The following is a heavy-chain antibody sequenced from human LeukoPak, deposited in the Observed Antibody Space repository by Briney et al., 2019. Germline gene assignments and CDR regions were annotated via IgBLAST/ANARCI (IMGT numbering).Heavy chain of an antibody. CDR3: ARVVAARGYYFDY. Sequence: PSQTLSLTCSVSGGSISSGGYYWSWIRQPPGKGLEWIGYIYHSGSTYYNPSLKSRVTISVDRSKNQFSLKLSSVTAADTAVYYCARVVAARGYYFDYWGQGTLVTVSS. CDR2: IYHSGST. CDR1: GGSISSGGYY. V-gene: IGHV4-30-2*01. J-gene: IGHJ4*02. D-gene: IGHD6-6*01.